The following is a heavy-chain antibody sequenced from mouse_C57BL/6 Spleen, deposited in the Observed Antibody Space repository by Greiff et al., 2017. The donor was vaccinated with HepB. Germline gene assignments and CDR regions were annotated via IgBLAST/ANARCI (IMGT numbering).Heavy chain of an antibody. J-gene: IGHJ4*01. Sequence: VQLQQSGAELVKPGASVKLSCTASGFNIKDYYMHWVKQRTEQGLEWIGRIDPEDGETKYAPKFQGKATITADTSSNTAYLQRSSLTSEDTAVYYCAIEGPQYYASRYDAMDYWGEGTPVTVSS. CDR3: AIEGPQYYASRYDAMDY. V-gene: IGHV14-2*01. CDR1: GFNIKDYY. D-gene: IGHD1-1*01. CDR2: IDPEDGET.